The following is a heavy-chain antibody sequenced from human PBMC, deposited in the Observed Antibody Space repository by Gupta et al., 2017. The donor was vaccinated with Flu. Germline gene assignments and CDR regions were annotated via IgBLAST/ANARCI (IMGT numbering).Heavy chain of an antibody. Sequence: QITLKESGPTLVKPTQTLTLTCTFSGFSLSTSGVGVGWIRQPPGKALEWLAVIYWDDDKRYSPSLKSRLTITKDTSKNQVVLTMTNMDPVDTATYYCAHSLVWFEELSRRNGVWFDPWGQGTLVTVSS. CDR2: IYWDDDK. CDR1: GFSLSTSGVG. D-gene: IGHD3-10*01. J-gene: IGHJ5*02. CDR3: AHSLVWFEELSRRNGVWFDP. V-gene: IGHV2-5*02.